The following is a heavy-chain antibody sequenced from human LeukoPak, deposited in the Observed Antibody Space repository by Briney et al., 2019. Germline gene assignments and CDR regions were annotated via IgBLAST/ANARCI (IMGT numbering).Heavy chain of an antibody. V-gene: IGHV4-34*01. CDR2: INHSGST. D-gene: IGHD6-6*01. Sequence: SETLSLTCAVYGGSFSGYYWSWIRQPPGKGLEWIGEINHSGSTNYNPSLKSRVTISVDTSKNQFSLKLSSVTAADTAVYYCARTPTRKSSSFNFDYWGQGTLVTVSS. J-gene: IGHJ4*02. CDR1: GGSFSGYY. CDR3: ARTPTRKSSSFNFDY.